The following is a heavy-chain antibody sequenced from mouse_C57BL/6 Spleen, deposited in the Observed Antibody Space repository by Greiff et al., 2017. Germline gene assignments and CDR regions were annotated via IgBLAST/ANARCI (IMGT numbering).Heavy chain of an antibody. CDR1: GYSITSGYY. D-gene: IGHD3-3*01. CDR3: ARGDQGPWFAY. V-gene: IGHV3-6*01. Sequence: EVQLQQSGPGLVQPSQSLSLTCSVTGYSITSGYYWYWIRQFPGNQLEWMGYISYDGSNNYKPSLKNRISITRDTSKNQFFLKLNSVTTEDTATYYCARGDQGPWFAYWGQGTLVTVSA. J-gene: IGHJ3*01. CDR2: ISYDGSN.